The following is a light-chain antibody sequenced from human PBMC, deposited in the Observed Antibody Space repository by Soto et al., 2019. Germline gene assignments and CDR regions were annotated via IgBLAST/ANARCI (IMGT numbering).Light chain of an antibody. V-gene: IGKV3-20*01. J-gene: IGKJ5*01. CDR1: QSVSSSY. CDR3: QQYGSSPPIT. Sequence: EIVLTQSPGTLSLSPGERATLSCRASQSVSSSYLAWYQQKPGQAPRLLIYGASSMATGIPDRFNGSGSGTDFTLTISRLEPEDFAVYYCQQYGSSPPITFGQGTRLEI. CDR2: GAS.